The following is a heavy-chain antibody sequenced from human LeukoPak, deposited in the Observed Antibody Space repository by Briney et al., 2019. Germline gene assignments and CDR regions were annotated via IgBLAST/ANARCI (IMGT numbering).Heavy chain of an antibody. D-gene: IGHD5-18*01. CDR1: GGSVSSGISY. CDR3: ARVQKAYSYGLFDY. V-gene: IGHV4-61*01. J-gene: IGHJ4*02. CDR2: ISDSGGS. Sequence: SETLSLTCSVSGGSVSSGISYWSWIRQPPGEGLEWIAYISDSGGSDYNPSLRGRVTISLDTSKNQFSLRLTSVTAADTAVYYCARVQKAYSYGLFDYWGQGTLVTVSS.